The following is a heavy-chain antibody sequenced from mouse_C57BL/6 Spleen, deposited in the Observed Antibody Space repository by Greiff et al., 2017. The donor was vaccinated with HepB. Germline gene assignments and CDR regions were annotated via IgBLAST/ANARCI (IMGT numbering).Heavy chain of an antibody. CDR3: ARNSDLDY. J-gene: IGHJ2*01. V-gene: IGHV1-4*01. Sequence: VKLQESGAELARPGASVKMSCKASGYTFTSYTMHWVKQRPGQGLDWIGYINPSSGYTKYNQKFKDKATLTADKSSSTAYMQLRSLTSEDSAVYYCARNSDLDYWGQGTTLTVSS. D-gene: IGHD3-1*01. CDR1: GYTFTSYT. CDR2: INPSSGYT.